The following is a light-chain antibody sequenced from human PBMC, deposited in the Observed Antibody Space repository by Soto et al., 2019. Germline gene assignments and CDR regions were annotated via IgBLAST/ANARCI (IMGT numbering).Light chain of an antibody. Sequence: EIVITQSPATLSVSPGEGATLSCRASQGIGNTLAWYQQKPGQTPRLLIYDASNRATGIPARFSGSGSGTDFTLTISSLEPEDFATYYCQQSYSTPTWTFGQGTKVDNK. CDR1: QGIGNT. CDR3: QQSYSTPTWT. CDR2: DAS. V-gene: IGKV3D-11*01. J-gene: IGKJ1*01.